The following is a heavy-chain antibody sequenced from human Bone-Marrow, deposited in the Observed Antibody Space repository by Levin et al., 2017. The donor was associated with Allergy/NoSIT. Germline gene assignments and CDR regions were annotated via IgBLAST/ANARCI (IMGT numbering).Heavy chain of an antibody. V-gene: IGHV3-74*01. CDR2: LPPSFLPP. D-gene: IGHD4-23*01. CDR1: EFTFKNYW. Sequence: SLRLSCAASEFTFKNYWMNWVRQAPGKGLVWFSLLPPSFLPPLSASSVKGRFTISRDNAKNTLYLQMNSLRAEDTAVYYCVRDGGTVAAHDWYFDLWGRGTLVTVSS. CDR3: VRDGGTVAAHDWYFDL. J-gene: IGHJ2*01.